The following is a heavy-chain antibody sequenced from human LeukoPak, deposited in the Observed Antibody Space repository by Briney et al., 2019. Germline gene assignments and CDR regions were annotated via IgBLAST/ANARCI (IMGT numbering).Heavy chain of an antibody. CDR2: INPSGGST. CDR3: ARDYPYSSSWYSPPDY. V-gene: IGHV1-46*01. Sequence: ALVKVSCKASGYTFTSYYMHWVRQAPGQGLEWMGIINPSGGSTSYAQKFQGRVTMTRDTSTSTVYMELSSLRSEDTAVYYCARDYPYSSSWYSPPDYWGQGTLVTVSS. D-gene: IGHD6-13*01. J-gene: IGHJ4*02. CDR1: GYTFTSYY.